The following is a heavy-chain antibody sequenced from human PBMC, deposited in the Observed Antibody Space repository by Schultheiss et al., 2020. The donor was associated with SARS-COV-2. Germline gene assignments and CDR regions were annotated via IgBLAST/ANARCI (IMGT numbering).Heavy chain of an antibody. CDR3: SRLLSSGDY. CDR2: INPNSGGT. J-gene: IGHJ4*02. Sequence: ASVKVSCKASGGTFSSYAISWVRQAPGQGLEWMGWINPNSGGTNYAQKFQGRVTMTRDTSISTAYMELSSLRSDDTAMYFCSRLLSSGDYWGQGTQVTVSS. D-gene: IGHD3-10*01. V-gene: IGHV1-2*02. CDR1: GGTFSSYA.